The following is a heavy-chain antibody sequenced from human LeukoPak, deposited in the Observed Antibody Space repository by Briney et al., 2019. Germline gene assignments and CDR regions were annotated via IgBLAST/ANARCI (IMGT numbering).Heavy chain of an antibody. CDR3: ARLRRAYSGSGDDAFDI. CDR2: IYYSGST. D-gene: IGHD1-26*01. Sequence: SETLSLTCTVSGGSVSSGSYYWSWIRQPPGKGLEWIGYIYYSGSTNYNPSLKSRVTISVDTSKNQFSLKLSSVTAADTAVYYCARLRRAYSGSGDDAFDIWGQGTMVTVSS. CDR1: GGSVSSGSYY. J-gene: IGHJ3*02. V-gene: IGHV4-61*01.